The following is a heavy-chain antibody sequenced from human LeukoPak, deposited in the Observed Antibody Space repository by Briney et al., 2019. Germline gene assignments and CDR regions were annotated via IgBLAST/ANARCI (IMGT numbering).Heavy chain of an antibody. J-gene: IGHJ4*02. V-gene: IGHV3-11*03. CDR3: ARQDRTSSGWYRDFDY. Sequence: PGGSLRLSCAASGFAFSDYHMSWIRQAPGKGLEWVSYISSSSDYTNYAYSVRGRFTISRDNAKNSMYLQMNSLRAEDTAVYYCARQDRTSSGWYRDFDYWGQGTLVTVSS. CDR1: GFAFSDYH. CDR2: ISSSSDYT. D-gene: IGHD6-19*01.